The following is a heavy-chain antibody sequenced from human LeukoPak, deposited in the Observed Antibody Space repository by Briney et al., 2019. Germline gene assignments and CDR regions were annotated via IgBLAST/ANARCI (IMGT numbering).Heavy chain of an antibody. Sequence: PSETLSLTCAVYGGSFSGYYWSWIRQPPGKGLEWIGEINHSGSTNYNPSLKSRVTISVDTSKNQFSLKLSSVTAADTAMYYCARGANWGTDYFDYWGQGTLVTVSS. J-gene: IGHJ4*02. CDR3: ARGANWGTDYFDY. V-gene: IGHV4-34*01. CDR2: INHSGST. CDR1: GGSFSGYY. D-gene: IGHD7-27*01.